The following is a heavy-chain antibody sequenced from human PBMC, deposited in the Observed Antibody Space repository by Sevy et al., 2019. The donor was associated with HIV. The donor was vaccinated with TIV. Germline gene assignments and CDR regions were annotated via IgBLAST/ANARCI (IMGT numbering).Heavy chain of an antibody. CDR2: IWYDGSNK. CDR1: GFTFSDYA. Sequence: GGSLRLSCAASGFTFSDYAIHWVRQAPGKGLEWVAFIWYDGSNKYYTDFVKGRFAISRDNSKNTLYLQMNSLRVEDTAVNYCAKLVVPAASNDDILTGYPDLRVNYGMDVWGQGTTVTVSS. CDR3: AKLVVPAASNDDILTGYPDLRVNYGMDV. J-gene: IGHJ6*02. D-gene: IGHD3-9*01. V-gene: IGHV3-30*02.